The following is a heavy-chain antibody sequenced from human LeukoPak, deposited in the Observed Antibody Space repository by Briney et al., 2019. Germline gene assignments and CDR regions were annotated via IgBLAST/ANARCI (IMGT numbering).Heavy chain of an antibody. CDR1: GFTFSTYT. CDR3: ARESGQSSTWHFDY. D-gene: IGHD6-13*01. J-gene: IGHJ4*02. CDR2: ISFDGSNK. V-gene: IGHV3-30-3*01. Sequence: PGGSLRLSCAASGFTFSTYTIHWVRQAPGKGLEWVAVISFDGSNKYYADSVKGRFTISRDNSKNTLYLQMNSLSPEDTAVYYCARESGQSSTWHFDYWGQGTLVTVSS.